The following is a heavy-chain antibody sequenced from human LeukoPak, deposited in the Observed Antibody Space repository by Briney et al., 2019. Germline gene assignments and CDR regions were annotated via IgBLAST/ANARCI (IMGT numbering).Heavy chain of an antibody. D-gene: IGHD1-26*01. CDR1: GYTFTSYA. CDR3: ARVVGPFVLDAFDI. V-gene: IGHV7-4-1*02. Sequence: GASVKVSCKASGYTFTSYAINWVRQAPGQGLEWMGWINTNTGNPTYAQGFTGRFVFSLDTSVSTAYLQISSLKAEDTAVYYCARVVGPFVLDAFDIWGQGTMVTVSS. CDR2: INTNTGNP. J-gene: IGHJ3*02.